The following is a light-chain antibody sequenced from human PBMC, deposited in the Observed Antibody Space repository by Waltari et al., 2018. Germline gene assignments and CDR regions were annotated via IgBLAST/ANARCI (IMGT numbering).Light chain of an antibody. Sequence: EVLLTQSPGTLSLSPGERATLSCRASQSVGRSLAWYQQKPGQAPSLLIHGTSTRFTGIPXXFSGSGSGTDFSLXISXLEPEDFAVYYCQHYVRLPATFGQGTTVEIK. V-gene: IGKV3-20*01. J-gene: IGKJ1*01. CDR2: GTS. CDR1: QSVGRS. CDR3: QHYVRLPAT.